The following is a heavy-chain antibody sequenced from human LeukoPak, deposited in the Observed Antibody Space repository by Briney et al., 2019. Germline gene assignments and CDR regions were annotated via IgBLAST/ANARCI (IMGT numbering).Heavy chain of an antibody. Sequence: SETLSLTCAVYGGSFSGYYWSWIRQPPGKGLEWIGYIYYSGSTNYNPSLKSRVTISVDTSRNQFSLKLSSVTAADTAVYYCARYRDGYNYFDYWGQGTLVTVSS. CDR1: GGSFSGYY. CDR2: IYYSGST. J-gene: IGHJ4*02. V-gene: IGHV4-59*01. CDR3: ARYRDGYNYFDY. D-gene: IGHD5-24*01.